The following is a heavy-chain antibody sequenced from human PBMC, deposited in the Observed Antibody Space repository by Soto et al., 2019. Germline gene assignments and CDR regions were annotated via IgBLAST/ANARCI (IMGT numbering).Heavy chain of an antibody. J-gene: IGHJ6*02. V-gene: IGHV3-30-3*01. D-gene: IGHD3-3*01. CDR2: ISNDGTNK. Sequence: QVQLEKSGGGVVQPGRSLRLSCVGTGFTFSSYAMHWVRQAPGKGLEWVAVISNDGTNKYYADSVEGRITISRDNSKNTLYLQMHSLRSEDTAVYYCARGTTLAIFDYGMDVWGQGATVTVSS. CDR3: ARGTTLAIFDYGMDV. CDR1: GFTFSSYA.